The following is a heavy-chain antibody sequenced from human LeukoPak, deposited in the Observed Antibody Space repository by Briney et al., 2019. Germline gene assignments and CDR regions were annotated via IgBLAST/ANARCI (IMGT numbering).Heavy chain of an antibody. J-gene: IGHJ6*03. CDR2: IRYDGSNK. CDR3: AKGRGWEASYYYYYMDV. V-gene: IGHV3-30*02. D-gene: IGHD1-26*01. CDR1: GFTFSSYG. Sequence: GGSLRLSCAASGFTFSSYGTHWVRQAPGKGLEWVAFIRYDGSNKYYTDSVKGRFTISRDNSKNTLYLQMNSLRAEDTAVYYCAKGRGWEASYYYYYMDVWGKGTTVTISS.